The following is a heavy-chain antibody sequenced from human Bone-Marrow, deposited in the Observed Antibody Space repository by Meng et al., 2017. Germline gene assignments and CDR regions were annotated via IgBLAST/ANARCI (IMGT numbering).Heavy chain of an antibody. CDR1: GDSVSSNSAA. V-gene: IGHV6-1*01. Sequence: SQTLSLTFAISGDSVSSNSAAWKWNRQSPSRGLEWLGRTYYRSRWYNDYAVSVKGRITINPDTSKNQFSLQLNSVTPEDTAVYYCERGWAGTIDHWGQGTLVTVSS. CDR3: ERGWAGTIDH. J-gene: IGHJ4*02. CDR2: TYYRSRWYN. D-gene: IGHD6-19*01.